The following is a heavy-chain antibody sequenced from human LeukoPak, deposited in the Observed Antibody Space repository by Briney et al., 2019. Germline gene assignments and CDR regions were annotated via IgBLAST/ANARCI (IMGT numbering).Heavy chain of an antibody. J-gene: IGHJ4*02. V-gene: IGHV4-34*01. CDR2: INHSGST. CDR1: GGSFSGYY. CDR3: ASVVAVAGNDCFDY. Sequence: PSETLSLTCAVYGGSFSGYYWSWIRQPPRKGLEWIGEINHSGSTNYNPSLKSRVTISVDTSKNQFSLKLSSVTAADTAVYYCASVVAVAGNDCFDYWGQGTLVTVSS. D-gene: IGHD6-19*01.